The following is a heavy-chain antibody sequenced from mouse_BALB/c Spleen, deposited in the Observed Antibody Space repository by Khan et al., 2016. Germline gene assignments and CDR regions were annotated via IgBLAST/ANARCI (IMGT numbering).Heavy chain of an antibody. V-gene: IGHV1S29*02. J-gene: IGHJ1*01. CDR2: IYPYNGGT. CDR3: ARSNDWYFDV. CDR1: GYTFTDYN. Sequence: VQLQQSGPDLVKPGASVKISCKASGYTFTDYNMHWVKQSHGKSLEWIGYIYPYNGGTGYNQKFKNKATLTVDTSSSTASMELRSLTSEDSAVYYGARSNDWYFDVWGAGTTVTVSS.